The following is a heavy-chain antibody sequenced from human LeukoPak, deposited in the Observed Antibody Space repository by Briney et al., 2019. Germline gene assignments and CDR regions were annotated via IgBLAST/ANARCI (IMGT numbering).Heavy chain of an antibody. CDR1: GGTFSSYA. Sequence: SVKVSCKASGGTFSSYAISWVRQAPGQGLEWMGRNILILGIANYAQKFQGRVTITADKSTSTAYMELSSLRSEDTAVYYCARDESIAAAGMGGYYFDYWGQGTLVTVSS. CDR3: ARDESIAAAGMGGYYFDY. V-gene: IGHV1-69*04. D-gene: IGHD6-13*01. J-gene: IGHJ4*02. CDR2: NILILGIA.